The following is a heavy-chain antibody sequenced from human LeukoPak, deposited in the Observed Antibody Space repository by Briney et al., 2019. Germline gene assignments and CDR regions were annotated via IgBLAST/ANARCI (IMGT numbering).Heavy chain of an antibody. V-gene: IGHV1-46*01. J-gene: IGHJ6*02. D-gene: IGHD1-26*01. Sequence: ASVKVSCKASGYTFTSYYMHWVRQAPGQGLEWMGIINPSGGSTSYAQKFQGRVTMTRDTSTSTAYMELSRLGSDDTAVYYCARVSGSYTLNYYYAMDVWGQGTTVTVSS. CDR1: GYTFTSYY. CDR3: ARVSGSYTLNYYYAMDV. CDR2: INPSGGST.